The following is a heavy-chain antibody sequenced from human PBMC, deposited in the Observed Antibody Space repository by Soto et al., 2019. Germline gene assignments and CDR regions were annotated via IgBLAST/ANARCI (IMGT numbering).Heavy chain of an antibody. V-gene: IGHV3-23*01. D-gene: IGHD1-1*01. Sequence: GGSLRLSCAASGFTFSSYAMSWVRQAPGKGLEWVSAISGSGGSTYYADSVKGRFTISRDNSKNTLYLQMNSLRAEDTAVYYRAKPTTIFTPLGGMDVWGQGTTVTVSS. CDR1: GFTFSSYA. CDR2: ISGSGGST. J-gene: IGHJ6*02. CDR3: AKPTTIFTPLGGMDV.